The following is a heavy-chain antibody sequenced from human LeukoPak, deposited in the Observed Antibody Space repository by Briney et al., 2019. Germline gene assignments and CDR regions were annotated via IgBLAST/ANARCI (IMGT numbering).Heavy chain of an antibody. CDR2: IYYSGST. Sequence: PSETLSLTCTVSGGSISSSSYYWGWIRQPPGKGLEWIGSIYYSGSTYYNPSLKSRVTISVDTSKNQFSLKLSSVTAADTAVYYCARVDGSIVGATSDYWGQGTLVTVSS. CDR3: ARVDGSIVGATSDY. V-gene: IGHV4-39*07. J-gene: IGHJ4*02. D-gene: IGHD1-26*01. CDR1: GGSISSSSYY.